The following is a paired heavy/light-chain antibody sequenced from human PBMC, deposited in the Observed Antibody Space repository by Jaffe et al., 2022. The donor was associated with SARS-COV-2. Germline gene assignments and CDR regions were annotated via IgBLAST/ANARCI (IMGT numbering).Light chain of an antibody. Sequence: EIVMTQSPATLSVSPGERATLSCRASQSVGINLAWYQQKPGQAPRLLIYGASTRATGIPARFSGSGSGTEFTLTISNLQSEDFAVYYCQQYNNWPPYTFGQGTKLEIK. J-gene: IGKJ2*01. CDR3: QQYNNWPPYT. CDR1: QSVGIN. CDR2: GAS. V-gene: IGKV3-15*01.
Heavy chain of an antibody. J-gene: IGHJ4*02. Sequence: EVQLVESGGGLVQPGGSLRLSCAASGFTFSNYWMSWVRQAPGKGLEWVANIKQDGSEKYYVDSVKGRFIISRDNAKNSLYLQMNSLRAEDTAVYYCAREVEDGNYFDYWGQGTLVTVSS. CDR1: GFTFSNYW. CDR2: IKQDGSEK. D-gene: IGHD1-26*01. CDR3: AREVEDGNYFDY. V-gene: IGHV3-7*01.